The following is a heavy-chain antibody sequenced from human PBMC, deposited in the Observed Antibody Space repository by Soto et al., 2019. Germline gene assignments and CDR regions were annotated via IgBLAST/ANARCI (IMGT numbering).Heavy chain of an antibody. D-gene: IGHD2-2*01. CDR1: GGSISSSSYY. J-gene: IGHJ4*02. CDR2: IYYSGST. Sequence: SETLSLTCTVSGGSISSSSYYWGWIRQPPGKGLEWIGSIYYSGSTYYNPSLKSRVTISVDTSKNHFSLKLSSVTAADTAVYYCARTLGSTSCPDYWGQGTLVTVSS. CDR3: ARTLGSTSCPDY. V-gene: IGHV4-39*01.